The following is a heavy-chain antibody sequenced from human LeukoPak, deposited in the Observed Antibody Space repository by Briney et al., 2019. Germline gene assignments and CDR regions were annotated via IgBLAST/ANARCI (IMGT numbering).Heavy chain of an antibody. V-gene: IGHV3-74*03. CDR1: GFTLSIYC. D-gene: IGHD1-26*01. CDR2: TNTDGRST. Sequence: GRSLRLSCAASGFTLSIYCMHCVRQAPGKGLVWVSGTNTDGRSTMYADSVKGRFTIARDNAKNTLYLQMNSLRPEDTAVYYCASGRLVGATYYWGQGTLVTVSS. CDR3: ASGRLVGATYY. J-gene: IGHJ4*02.